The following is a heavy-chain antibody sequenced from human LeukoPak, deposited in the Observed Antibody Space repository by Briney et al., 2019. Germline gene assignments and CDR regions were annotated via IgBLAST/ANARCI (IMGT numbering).Heavy chain of an antibody. CDR1: GFTFSDYY. J-gene: IGHJ4*02. CDR3: AKDRSASLAVAGTGGDY. V-gene: IGHV3-11*01. CDR2: ISSSGSTI. Sequence: PGGSLRLSCAASGFTFSDYYMSWIRQAPGKGLEWVSYISSSGSTIYYADSVKVRFTISRDNAKNSLYLQMNSLRAEDTAVYCCAKDRSASLAVAGTGGDYWGQGTLVTVSS. D-gene: IGHD6-19*01.